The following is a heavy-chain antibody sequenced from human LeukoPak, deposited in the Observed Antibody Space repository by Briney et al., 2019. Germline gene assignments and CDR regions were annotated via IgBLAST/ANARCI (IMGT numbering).Heavy chain of an antibody. V-gene: IGHV1-46*01. CDR3: ARSPSMVRGVTNWFDP. D-gene: IGHD3-10*01. Sequence: GASVKVSCKAFGYTFTSNYMHWVRQAPGQGPEWMGVISPSGGSTTYAQKFQGRVTLTRDMSTSTDYLELSSLRSEDTAVYYCARSPSMVRGVTNWFDPWGQGTLVTVSS. J-gene: IGHJ5*02. CDR2: ISPSGGST. CDR1: GYTFTSNY.